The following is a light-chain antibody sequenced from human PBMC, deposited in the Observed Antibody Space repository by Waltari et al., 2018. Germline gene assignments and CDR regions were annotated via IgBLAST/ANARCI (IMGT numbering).Light chain of an antibody. J-gene: IGKJ1*01. CDR3: HQYGSSPRT. CDR2: GAS. Sequence: EIVLTQSPGTLSLSPGERATLSCRASQSVSSNYLAWYQQSPGQAPRLVIYGASSRATGIPDRFSGSGSGTDFTLTISRLEPEDFAVYYCHQYGSSPRTFGQGTKVEIK. V-gene: IGKV3-20*01. CDR1: QSVSSNY.